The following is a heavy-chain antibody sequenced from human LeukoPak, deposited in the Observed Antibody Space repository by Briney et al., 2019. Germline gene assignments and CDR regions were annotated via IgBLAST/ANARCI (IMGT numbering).Heavy chain of an antibody. V-gene: IGHV4-4*07. CDR1: GGSISSYY. CDR2: IYTSGST. CDR3: ARDLNIYDSSGRLDY. D-gene: IGHD3-22*01. J-gene: IGHJ4*02. Sequence: PSETLSLTCTVSGGSISSYYWSWIRQPAGKGLEWIGRIYTSGSTNYNPSLKSRVTMSVDTSKNQFSLKLNSVTAADTAVYYCARDLNIYDSSGRLDYWGQGTLVTVSS.